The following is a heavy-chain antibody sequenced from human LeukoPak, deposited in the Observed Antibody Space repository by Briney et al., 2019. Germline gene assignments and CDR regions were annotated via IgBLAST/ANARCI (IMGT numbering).Heavy chain of an antibody. CDR2: ISSSSSYI. D-gene: IGHD3-10*01. Sequence: GGSLRLSCAASGFTFSSYSMNWVRQAPGKGLEWVSSISSSSSYIYYADSVKGRFTISRDNAKNSLYLQMNSLRAEDTAVYHCARDSRRGFRTDYWGQGTLVTVSS. V-gene: IGHV3-21*01. CDR1: GFTFSSYS. CDR3: ARDSRRGFRTDY. J-gene: IGHJ4*02.